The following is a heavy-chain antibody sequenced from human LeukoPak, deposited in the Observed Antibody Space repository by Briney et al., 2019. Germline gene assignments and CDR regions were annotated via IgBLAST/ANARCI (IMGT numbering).Heavy chain of an antibody. V-gene: IGHV3-48*03. CDR1: GFTFSSYE. Sequence: GGSLRLSCAASGFTFSSYEMNWVRQAPGKGLGWVSYISGSGRTIYYADSVRGRFTISRDNARNSLYLQMKSLRADDTAVYYCTRVENIGMDVWGQGTTVTVSS. J-gene: IGHJ6*02. CDR3: TRVENIGMDV. D-gene: IGHD1/OR15-1a*01. CDR2: ISGSGRTI.